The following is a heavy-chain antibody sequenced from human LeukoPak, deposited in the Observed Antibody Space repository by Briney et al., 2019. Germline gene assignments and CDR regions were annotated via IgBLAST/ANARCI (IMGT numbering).Heavy chain of an antibody. CDR3: AKEGETLRYFDWSAFDI. CDR1: GFTFSSYA. CDR2: ISGSAGHT. J-gene: IGHJ3*02. D-gene: IGHD3-9*01. V-gene: IGHV3-23*01. Sequence: GGSLRLSCAASGFTFSSYAMTWVRLAPGKGLEWVSSISGSAGHTYYADSVKGRFTISRDNSKNTLYLQMNSLRAEDTAVYYCAKEGETLRYFDWSAFDIWGQGTMVTVSS.